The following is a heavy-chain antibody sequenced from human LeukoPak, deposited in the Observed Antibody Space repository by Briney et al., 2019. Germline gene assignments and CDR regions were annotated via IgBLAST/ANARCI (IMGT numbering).Heavy chain of an antibody. J-gene: IGHJ4*02. CDR2: IYHSGST. CDR3: ARGPGDSGYYYFY. V-gene: IGHV4-4*02. Sequence: SETLSLTCAVSGGSISSSNWWSWVRQPPGKGLEWIGEIYHSGSTNYNPSLKSRVTISVDKSKNQFSLKLSSVTAADTAVYYCARGPGDSGYYYFYWGQGTLVTVSS. CDR1: GGSISSSNW. D-gene: IGHD3-22*01.